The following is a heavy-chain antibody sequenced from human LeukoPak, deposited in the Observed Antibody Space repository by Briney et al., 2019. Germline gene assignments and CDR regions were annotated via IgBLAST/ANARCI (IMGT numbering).Heavy chain of an antibody. V-gene: IGHV3-53*01. D-gene: IGHD2-2*01. Sequence: GGSLRLSCAASGFTVSNNYMSWVRQAPGKGLEWVSVIYSGGSTYYADSVKGRFTISRDNSKNTLYLQMNSLRAEDTAVYYCARSRAPAISRPSPNYYYYYGMDVWGQGTTVTVSS. CDR1: GFTVSNNY. J-gene: IGHJ6*02. CDR3: ARSRAPAISRPSPNYYYYYGMDV. CDR2: IYSGGST.